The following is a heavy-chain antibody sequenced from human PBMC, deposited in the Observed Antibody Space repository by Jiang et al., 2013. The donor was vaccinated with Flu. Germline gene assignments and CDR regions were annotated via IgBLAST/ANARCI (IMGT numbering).Heavy chain of an antibody. CDR2: IYYSGST. V-gene: IGHV4-61*01. J-gene: IGHJ3*02. CDR1: GDSVSSGSYH. D-gene: IGHD6-13*01. CDR3: ARVIAAAGTAAPGAFDI. Sequence: LLKPSETLSLTCTVSGDSVSSGSYHWSWIRQPPGKGLEWIGYIYYSGSTNYNPSLKSRVTISVDTSKNQFSLKLSSVTAADTAVYYCARVIAAAGTAAPGAFDIWGQGTMVTVSS.